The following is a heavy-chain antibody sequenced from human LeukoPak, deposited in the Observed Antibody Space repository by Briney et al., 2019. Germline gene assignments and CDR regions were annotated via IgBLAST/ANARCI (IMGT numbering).Heavy chain of an antibody. CDR1: GFTFSSYS. V-gene: IGHV3-48*01. Sequence: GGSLRLSCAASGFTFSSYSMNWVGHAPGKGLEWVSYISSSSSTIYYADSVKGRFTISRDNAKSSLYLKMNSLRAEDTAVYYCARESCSSTSCYTLAWDYYYYYMDVWGKGTTVTVSS. CDR2: ISSSSSTI. CDR3: ARESCSSTSCYTLAWDYYYYYMDV. J-gene: IGHJ6*03. D-gene: IGHD2-2*02.